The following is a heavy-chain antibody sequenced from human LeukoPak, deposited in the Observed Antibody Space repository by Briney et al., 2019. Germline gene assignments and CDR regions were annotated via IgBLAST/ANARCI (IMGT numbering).Heavy chain of an antibody. Sequence: GGSLRLSCAASGFTFKTYWMYWVRQAPGKGLVWVSRINSDGSSTNYADSLKGRFTISRDNAKNTLYLQMNSLRAEDTAVYYCARSRRDNYYYYYGMDVWGQGTTVTVSS. V-gene: IGHV3-74*01. J-gene: IGHJ6*02. CDR2: INSDGSST. CDR3: ARSRRDNYYYYYGMDV. CDR1: GFTFKTYW. D-gene: IGHD5-24*01.